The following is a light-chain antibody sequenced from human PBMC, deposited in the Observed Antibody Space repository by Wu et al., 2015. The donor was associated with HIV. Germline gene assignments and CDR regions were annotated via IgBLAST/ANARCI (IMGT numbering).Light chain of an antibody. CDR2: GAF. V-gene: IGKV3-15*01. Sequence: EVLLTQSPATLSVSPGERATLSCRTSQSVNNKLAWYQQRPGQAPRLLIYGAFLRATGIPARFSGSGSGTDFTLTINNMQSEDFAMYFCQQYDNWPPWTFGQGTKVEIK. J-gene: IGKJ1*01. CDR1: QSVNNK. CDR3: QQYDNWPPWT.